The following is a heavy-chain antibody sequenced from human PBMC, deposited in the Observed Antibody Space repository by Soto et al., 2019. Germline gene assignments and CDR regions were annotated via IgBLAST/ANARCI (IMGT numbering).Heavy chain of an antibody. J-gene: IGHJ4*02. CDR1: GGSFSGYY. CDR3: ARGRSSYYFGY. V-gene: IGHV4-34*01. CDR2: INHSGST. Sequence: SETLSLTCAVYGGSFSGYYWSWIRQPPGKGLEWIGEINHSGSTNYNPSLKSRVTISVDTSKNQFSLKLSSVTAADTAVYYCARGRSSYYFGYWGQGTLVTASS.